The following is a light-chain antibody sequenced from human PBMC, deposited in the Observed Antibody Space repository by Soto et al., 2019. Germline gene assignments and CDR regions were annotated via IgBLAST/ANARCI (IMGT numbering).Light chain of an antibody. CDR1: QSVSSSY. CDR2: GAS. CDR3: QQYGSSLP. J-gene: IGKJ4*01. V-gene: IGKV3-20*01. Sequence: EIGLTQSPGPLSLSPGERATLSCRASQSVSSSYLAWYQHKPGQAPRLLIYGASSRATGIPDRFSGSGSGTDFTLTISRLEPEDFAVYYCQQYGSSLPFGGGTKVEIK.